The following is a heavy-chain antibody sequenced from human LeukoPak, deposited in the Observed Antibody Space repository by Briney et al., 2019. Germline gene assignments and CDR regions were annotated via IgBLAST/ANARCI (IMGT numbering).Heavy chain of an antibody. Sequence: SGGSLRLSCAASGFTFSSYEMNWVRQAPGKGLEWVSYISSSGSTIYYADSVKGRFTISRDNAKNSLYLQMNSLRAEDTAVYYCARGGTVSTPNAKTQRWFDPWGQGTLVTVSS. V-gene: IGHV3-48*03. D-gene: IGHD4-11*01. J-gene: IGHJ5*02. CDR2: ISSSGSTI. CDR1: GFTFSSYE. CDR3: ARGGTVSTPNAKTQRWFDP.